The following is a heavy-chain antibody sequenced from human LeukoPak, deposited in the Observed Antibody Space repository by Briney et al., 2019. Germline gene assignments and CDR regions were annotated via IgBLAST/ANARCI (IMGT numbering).Heavy chain of an antibody. V-gene: IGHV3-21*01. Sequence: PGGSLRLSCEASGFTFNDYSMNWVRQAPGKGLEWVSSINYGSDYIYYADSVKGRFTISRDNSKNTLYLQMNSLRAEDTAVYYCAKDWSGAAAYCYYGMDVWGQGTTVTVSS. D-gene: IGHD3-10*01. CDR3: AKDWSGAAAYCYYGMDV. J-gene: IGHJ6*02. CDR1: GFTFNDYS. CDR2: INYGSDYI.